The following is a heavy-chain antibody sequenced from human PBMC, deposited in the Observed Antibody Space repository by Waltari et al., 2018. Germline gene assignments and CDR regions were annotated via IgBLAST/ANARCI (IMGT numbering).Heavy chain of an antibody. CDR1: GGSISGYY. V-gene: IGHV4-59*08. CDR3: AKSRVAILGVVIHYYYMDV. J-gene: IGHJ6*03. CDR2: VYNSGTN. D-gene: IGHD3-3*01. Sequence: QVQLQESGPGLVKPSETLSLTCTVSGGSISGYYWNWLRQPPGKGLEWIGYVYNSGTNNYNPSLKSRVTISVDTSKTQFSLKLSSVTAADTAVYYCAKSRVAILGVVIHYYYMDVWGKGTTVTISS.